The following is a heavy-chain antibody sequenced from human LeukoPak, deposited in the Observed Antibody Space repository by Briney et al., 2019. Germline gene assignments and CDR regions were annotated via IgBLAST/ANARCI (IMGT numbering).Heavy chain of an antibody. V-gene: IGHV4-4*09. CDR3: ARHYSGTVPPAY. CDR1: GGSISSYY. J-gene: IGHJ4*02. Sequence: SETLSLTCTISGGSISSYYWSWIRQPPGKGLEWIGYIYTSGSTNYNPSLKSRVTMSLDTSKNQFSLKLSSVTAADTAIYYCARHYSGTVPPAYWGQGTLVTASS. D-gene: IGHD1-1*01. CDR2: IYTSGST.